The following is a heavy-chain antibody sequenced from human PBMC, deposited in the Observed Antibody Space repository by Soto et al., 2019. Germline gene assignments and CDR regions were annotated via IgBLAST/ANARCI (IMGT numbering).Heavy chain of an antibody. CDR2: FVPMFSSS. D-gene: IGHD1-1*01. V-gene: IGHV1-69*01. CDR3: ARSGGTYYFDH. J-gene: IGHJ4*02. Sequence: LDPGQGLEWMGGFVPMFSSSNYAQKFQGRLTIVADESTNSAYMELSSLRADDSAIYYCARSGGTYYFDHWGQGTLVTVSS.